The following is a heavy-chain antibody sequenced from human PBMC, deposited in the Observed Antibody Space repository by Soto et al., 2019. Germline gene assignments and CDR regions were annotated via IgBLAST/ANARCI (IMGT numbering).Heavy chain of an antibody. CDR1: GGTFSSYT. CDR3: ARDPSAYDLPAY. Sequence: QVQLVQSGAEVKKPGSSVKVSCKASGGTFSSYTISWVRQAPGQGLEWMGRIIPILGIANYAQKIQGRATTTADKSKTTAYMELSSLRSEDTAVYSSARDPSAYDLPAYWGQGTLVTVSS. D-gene: IGHD5-12*01. V-gene: IGHV1-69*08. CDR2: IIPILGIA. J-gene: IGHJ4*02.